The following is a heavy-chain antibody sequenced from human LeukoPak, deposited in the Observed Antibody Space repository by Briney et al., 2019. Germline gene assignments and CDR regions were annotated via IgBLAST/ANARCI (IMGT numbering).Heavy chain of an antibody. V-gene: IGHV4-61*02. CDR2: IYTSGST. D-gene: IGHD3-16*01. J-gene: IGHJ4*02. CDR3: AGEGGGENLPFDY. Sequence: SETLSLTCTVSGGSISSGSYYWSWIRQPAGKGLEWIGRIYTSGSTNYNPSLKSRVTISVDTSKNQFSLKLSSVTAADTAVYYCAGEGGGENLPFDYWGQGTLVTVSS. CDR1: GGSISSGSYY.